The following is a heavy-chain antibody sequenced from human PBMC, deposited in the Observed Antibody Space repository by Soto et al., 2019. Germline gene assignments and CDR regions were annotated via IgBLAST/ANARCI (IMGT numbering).Heavy chain of an antibody. CDR2: LSYDGSNK. CDR1: GFPFSRHG. D-gene: IGHD4-17*01. J-gene: IGHJ3*02. V-gene: IGHV3-30*03. Sequence: QVQLVESGGGVVQPGRSLRLSCDASGFPFSRHGMHWVRQAPGKGLEWVAVLSYDGSNKYYADSVKGRFPISRDNSKHTLFLQLDSLRTEDTAVYFCARDLYGDYPAFDIWGQGTMVTVSS. CDR3: ARDLYGDYPAFDI.